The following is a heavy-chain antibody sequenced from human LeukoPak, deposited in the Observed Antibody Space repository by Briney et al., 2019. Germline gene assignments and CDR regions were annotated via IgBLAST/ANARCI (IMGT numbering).Heavy chain of an antibody. CDR2: TSNDGSNK. CDR3: AKGGKWDVTPFDY. D-gene: IGHD1-26*01. Sequence: GRSLRLSCAASGFTFSSYAMHWVRQAPGKGLECVAVTSNDGSNKSYADSVKGRFTISRDNSKNTLYLQVNSLRAEDTAVYYCAKGGKWDVTPFDYWGQGTLVTVSS. V-gene: IGHV3-30*04. CDR1: GFTFSSYA. J-gene: IGHJ4*02.